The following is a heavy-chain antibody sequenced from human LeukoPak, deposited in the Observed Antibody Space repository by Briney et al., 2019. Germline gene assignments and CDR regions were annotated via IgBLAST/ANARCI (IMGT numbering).Heavy chain of an antibody. Sequence: GGSLGLSGTASGLTLGVYVLGWVGRAPGKGRGWVGFFRSKAYGGTTEYAASVKGRFTISRDDSKSIAYLQMNSLKTEDTAVYYCTRRGPDDSSGYYYRWGQGTLVTVSS. CDR3: TRRGPDDSSGYYYR. CDR2: FRSKAYGGTT. CDR1: GLTLGVYV. J-gene: IGHJ4*02. D-gene: IGHD3-22*01. V-gene: IGHV3-49*04.